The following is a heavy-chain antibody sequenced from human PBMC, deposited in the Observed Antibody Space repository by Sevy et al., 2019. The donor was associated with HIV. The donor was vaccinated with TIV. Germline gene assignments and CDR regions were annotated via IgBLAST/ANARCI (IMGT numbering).Heavy chain of an antibody. D-gene: IGHD3-10*01. CDR1: GYTFTSYD. CDR3: ARGGPTYYYGSGSSLGNWFDP. V-gene: IGHV1-8*01. CDR2: MNPNSGNT. J-gene: IGHJ5*02. Sequence: ASVKVSCKASGYTFTSYDINWVRQATGQGLEWMGWMNPNSGNTGYAQKFQGRVTMTRNTSISTAYMELSSLRSEDTAVHYCARGGPTYYYGSGSSLGNWFDPWGQGTLVTVS.